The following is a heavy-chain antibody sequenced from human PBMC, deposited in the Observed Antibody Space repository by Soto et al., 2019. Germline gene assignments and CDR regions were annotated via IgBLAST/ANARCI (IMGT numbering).Heavy chain of an antibody. CDR1: GYTFTSYG. D-gene: IGHD6-13*01. CDR3: ARTTAAAPTDYYYHYMDV. Sequence: ASVKVSCKTSGYTFTSYGISWVRQAPGQGLEWMGWISGYNGNTNYAQKLQGRVSMTTDTSTSTAYMELRSLRSDDTAVYYCARTTAAAPTDYYYHYMDVWGKGTTVTVSS. CDR2: ISGYNGNT. J-gene: IGHJ6*03. V-gene: IGHV1-18*01.